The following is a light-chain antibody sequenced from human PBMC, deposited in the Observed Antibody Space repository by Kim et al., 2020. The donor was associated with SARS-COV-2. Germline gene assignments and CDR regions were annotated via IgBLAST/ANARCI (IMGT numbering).Light chain of an antibody. V-gene: IGKV4-1*01. CDR1: QSVLYSSNNKNY. CDR3: HKYYSTPLT. CDR2: WAS. Sequence: DIVMTQSPDSLAVSLGERVTINCKSSQSVLYSSNNKNYLAWFQQKPGQPPKLLIYWASTRESGVPDRFSGSGSGTDFTLTISSLQAEDVAAYYCHKYYSTPLTFGGGTKVDIK. J-gene: IGKJ4*01.